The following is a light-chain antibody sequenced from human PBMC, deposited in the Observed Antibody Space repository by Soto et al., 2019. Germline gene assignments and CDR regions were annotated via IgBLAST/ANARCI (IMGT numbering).Light chain of an antibody. J-gene: IGKJ1*01. CDR2: GAS. CDR3: QQYDSSPLT. V-gene: IGKV3-20*01. Sequence: EIVLPQSPGTLSLSPGERATLSCRASQSVTSSYLAWYQQKPGQAPRLLIYGASSRATGIPDRFSGSGSGTYFTLPISRLEPDDCAVYYCQQYDSSPLTCGQGTKVELK. CDR1: QSVTSSY.